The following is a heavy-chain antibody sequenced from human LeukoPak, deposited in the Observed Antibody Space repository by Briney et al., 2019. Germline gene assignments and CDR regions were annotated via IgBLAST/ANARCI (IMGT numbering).Heavy chain of an antibody. CDR3: AKDSAQWLVLYYFGY. D-gene: IGHD6-19*01. CDR2: ISYDGSNK. V-gene: IGHV3-30*18. Sequence: GGSLRLSCAASGFTFSSYGMHWVRQAPGKGLEWLAVISYDGSNKYYADSVKGRFTISRDNSKNTLYLQMNSLRAEDTAVYYCAKDSAQWLVLYYFGYWGQGTLVTVSS. CDR1: GFTFSSYG. J-gene: IGHJ4*02.